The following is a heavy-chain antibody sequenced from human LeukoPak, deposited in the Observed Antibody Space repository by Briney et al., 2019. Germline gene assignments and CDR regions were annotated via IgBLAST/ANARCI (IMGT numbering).Heavy chain of an antibody. Sequence: SETLSLTCTVSGGSISSGSYYWSWIRQPAGKGLEWIGRIYTSGSTNYNPSLKSRVTISVDTSKNQFSLKLSSVTAADTAVYYCARAEEMASIDYWGQGTLVTVSS. CDR2: IYTSGST. J-gene: IGHJ4*02. V-gene: IGHV4-61*02. CDR3: ARAEEMASIDY. D-gene: IGHD5-24*01. CDR1: GGSISSGSYY.